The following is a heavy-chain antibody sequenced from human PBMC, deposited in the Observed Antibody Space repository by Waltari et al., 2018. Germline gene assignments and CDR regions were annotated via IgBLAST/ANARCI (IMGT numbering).Heavy chain of an antibody. D-gene: IGHD3-22*01. V-gene: IGHV3-23*04. CDR3: AKNPKGYDSSALDAFDI. J-gene: IGHJ3*02. Sequence: EVQLVESGGGLVQPGGSLRLPCAASGFTFSSYAMSWVRQAPGKGLEWVSAISGSGGSTYYADSVKGRFTISRDNSKNTLYLQMNSLRAEDTAVYYCAKNPKGYDSSALDAFDIWGQGTMVTVSS. CDR1: GFTFSSYA. CDR2: ISGSGGST.